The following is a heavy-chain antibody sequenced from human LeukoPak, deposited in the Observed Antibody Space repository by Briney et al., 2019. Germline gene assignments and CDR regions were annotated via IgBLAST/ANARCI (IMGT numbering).Heavy chain of an antibody. D-gene: IGHD2-2*01. CDR2: INPNSGNT. CDR3: ARALGDCSSTSCYYNWFDP. CDR1: GYTFTSYD. V-gene: IGHV1-8*01. Sequence: GASVNVSCKASGYTFTSYDINGVRQATGQGLEWMGWINPNSGNTGYAQKFQGRVTMTRNTSISTAYMELSSLRSEDTAVYYCARALGDCSSTSCYYNWFDPWGQGTLVTVSS. J-gene: IGHJ5*02.